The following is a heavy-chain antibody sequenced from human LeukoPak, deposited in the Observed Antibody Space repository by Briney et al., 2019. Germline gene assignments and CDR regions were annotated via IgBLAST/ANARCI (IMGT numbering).Heavy chain of an antibody. Sequence: GGSLRLSCVASGLTFSGYAMSWVRQAPGSGLEWVSAISAGSGSTYYADSVKARFTISRDNAKNTLYLQMNILRAEDTAVYYCAGSAYYYDSSGYQPNDAFDIWGQGTMVTVSS. CDR3: AGSAYYYDSSGYQPNDAFDI. D-gene: IGHD3-22*01. J-gene: IGHJ3*02. CDR1: GLTFSGYA. CDR2: ISAGSGST. V-gene: IGHV3-23*01.